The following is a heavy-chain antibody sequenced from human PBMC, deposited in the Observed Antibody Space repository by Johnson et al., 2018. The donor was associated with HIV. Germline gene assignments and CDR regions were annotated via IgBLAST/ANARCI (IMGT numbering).Heavy chain of an antibody. J-gene: IGHJ3*02. V-gene: IGHV3-30*03. CDR2: ISYDGSNK. CDR1: GFTFYSYG. CDR3: ARDGSQLADAFDI. Sequence: QVQLVESGGGVVQPGRSLRLSCAASGFTFYSYGMHWVRQAPGKGLEWVAVISYDGSNKYYADSVKGRFSISRDNSKNTLYLQMNSLRAEDTAVYYCARDGSQLADAFDIWGQGTMVTVSS. D-gene: IGHD6-6*01.